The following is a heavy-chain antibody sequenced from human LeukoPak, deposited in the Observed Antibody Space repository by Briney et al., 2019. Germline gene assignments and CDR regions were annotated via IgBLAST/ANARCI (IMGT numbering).Heavy chain of an antibody. CDR3: ARGVTYYYDSSGYYLDAFDI. D-gene: IGHD3-22*01. J-gene: IGHJ3*02. CDR2: INPSGGST. V-gene: IGHV1-46*01. CDR1: GYTFTSYY. Sequence: GASVNVSCKASGYTFTSYYMHWVRQAPGQGLEWMGIINPSGGSTSYAQKFQGRVTMTRDTSTSTVYMELSSLRSEDTAVYYCARGVTYYYDSSGYYLDAFDIWGQGTMVTVSS.